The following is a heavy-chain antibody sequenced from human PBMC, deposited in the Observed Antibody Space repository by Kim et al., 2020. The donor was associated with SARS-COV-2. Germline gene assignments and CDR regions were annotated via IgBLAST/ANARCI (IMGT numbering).Heavy chain of an antibody. CDR2: ISSSSSYI. J-gene: IGHJ4*02. CDR3: ARARGVYDIKGGY. D-gene: IGHD3-9*01. V-gene: IGHV3-21*01. Sequence: GGSLRLSCAASGFTFSSYSMNWVRQAPGKGLEWVSSISSSSSYIYYADSVKGRFTISRDNAKNSLYLQMNSLRAEDTAVYYCARARGVYDIKGGYWGQGTLVTVSS. CDR1: GFTFSSYS.